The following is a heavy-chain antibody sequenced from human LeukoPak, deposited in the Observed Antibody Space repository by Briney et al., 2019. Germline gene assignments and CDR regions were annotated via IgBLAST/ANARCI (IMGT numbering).Heavy chain of an antibody. J-gene: IGHJ4*02. V-gene: IGHV3-30*18. CDR3: AKEGFDS. Sequence: QAGGSLRLSCAASGFTFSTYAMHWVRQAPGKGLEWVAVISYDGSNQYYEDSVKGRFTISRDNSKNTLYLQMNSLRAEDTAVYYCAKEGFDSWGQGTLVTVSS. CDR2: ISYDGSNQ. CDR1: GFTFSTYA.